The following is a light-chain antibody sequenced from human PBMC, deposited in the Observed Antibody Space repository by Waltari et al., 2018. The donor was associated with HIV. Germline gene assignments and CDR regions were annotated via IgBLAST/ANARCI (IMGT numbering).Light chain of an antibody. V-gene: IGKV4-1*01. J-gene: IGKJ1*01. CDR3: QQYYSTPWT. CDR1: QSVLYSSNNKNY. Sequence: DIVMTPSPDSLAVSLCERATINSQSSQSVLYSSNNKNYLAWYQQKPGQPPKLLIYWASTRESGVPDRFSGSGSGTDFTLTISSLQAEDVAVYYCQQYYSTPWTFGQGTKVEIK. CDR2: WAS.